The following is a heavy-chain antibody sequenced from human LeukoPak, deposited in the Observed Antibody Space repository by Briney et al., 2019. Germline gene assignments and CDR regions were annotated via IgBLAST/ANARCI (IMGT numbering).Heavy chain of an antibody. CDR1: GGSISSGGYY. D-gene: IGHD3-3*01. CDR2: IYYSGST. Sequence: SQTLSFTCTVSGGSISSGGYYWSWIRQHPGKGLEWIGYIYYSGSTYYNPSLKSRVTISVDTSKNQFSLKLSSVTAADTAVYYCARDSKVTIFGVVDNWFDPWGQGTLVAVSS. V-gene: IGHV4-31*03. J-gene: IGHJ5*02. CDR3: ARDSKVTIFGVVDNWFDP.